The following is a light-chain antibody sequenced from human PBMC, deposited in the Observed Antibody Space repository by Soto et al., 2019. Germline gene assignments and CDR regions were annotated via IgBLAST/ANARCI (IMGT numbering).Light chain of an antibody. J-gene: IGKJ4*01. V-gene: IGKV3-20*01. CDR3: QQYGSSLLT. CDR2: GAS. Sequence: EIVLTQSPGTLSLSPGERATLSCRASQSVSSSYLAWSQQKPGQAPRLLIYGASSRATGIPDRFSGSGSGTDFTLTNSRLEPEDFAVYYCQQYGSSLLTFGGGTKVEIK. CDR1: QSVSSSY.